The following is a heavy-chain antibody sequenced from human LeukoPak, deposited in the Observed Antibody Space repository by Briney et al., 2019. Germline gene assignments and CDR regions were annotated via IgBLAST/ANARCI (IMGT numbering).Heavy chain of an antibody. D-gene: IGHD4-11*01. CDR3: ARHVDGTDYSNDHNWFDP. J-gene: IGHJ5*02. CDR1: GGSISSYY. CDR2: IYYSGSI. V-gene: IGHV4-59*08. Sequence: SETLSLTCTVSGGSISSYYWSWIRQPPGKGLEWIGYIYYSGSINYNPSLKSRVTISVDTSKNQFSLKLSSVTAADTAVSYCARHVDGTDYSNDHNWFDPWGQGTLVTVSS.